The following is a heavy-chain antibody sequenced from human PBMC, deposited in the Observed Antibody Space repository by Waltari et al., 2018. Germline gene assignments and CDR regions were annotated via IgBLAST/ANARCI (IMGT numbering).Heavy chain of an antibody. V-gene: IGHV4-61*02. J-gene: IGHJ4*02. D-gene: IGHD6-19*01. CDR2: IYTSGST. Sequence: QVQLQESGPGLVKPSQTLSLTCTVSGGSISSGSSYWSGIRQPAGEGQEVIGRIYTSGSTNYNPSLKSRVSISVDTSKNQFSLKLSSVTAADTAVYYWARDSSGCPDYWGQGTLVTVSS. CDR3: ARDSSGCPDY. CDR1: GGSISSGSSY.